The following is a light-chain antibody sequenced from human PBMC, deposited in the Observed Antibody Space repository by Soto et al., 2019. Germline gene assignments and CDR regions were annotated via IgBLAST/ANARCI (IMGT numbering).Light chain of an antibody. Sequence: DIVMTLSPDSLAVSLGERATINCKSSQSVLYSSNNRNYLAWYQQKPGQPPKLLIYWASTRESGVPDRFSGSGSETDFTLTISSLQAEDVAVYYCQQYYSTPPTFGQGTKVEIK. J-gene: IGKJ1*01. CDR1: QSVLYSSNNRNY. CDR3: QQYYSTPPT. V-gene: IGKV4-1*01. CDR2: WAS.